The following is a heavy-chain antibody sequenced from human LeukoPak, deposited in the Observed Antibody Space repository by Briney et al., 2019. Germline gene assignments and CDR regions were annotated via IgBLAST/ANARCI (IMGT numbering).Heavy chain of an antibody. J-gene: IGHJ4*02. CDR1: GDSISPHY. CDR3: ARGPTSSGFEY. CDR2: IYYSGRT. V-gene: IGHV4-59*11. Sequence: AETVSLTCTVSGDSISPHYWSWIRQSPGRGLEWIGYIYYSGRTEYSPSLRSRVTISVDTSKNHFSLKLTSLTVADTAVYYCARGPTSSGFEYWGQGTLVTVS. D-gene: IGHD3-10*01.